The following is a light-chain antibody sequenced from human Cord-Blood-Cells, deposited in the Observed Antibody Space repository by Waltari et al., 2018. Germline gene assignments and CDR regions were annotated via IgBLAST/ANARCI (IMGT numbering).Light chain of an antibody. CDR3: QQRSNWPPEGT. Sequence: EIVLTQSPATLSLSPGERATLSCRASQSVSSYLAWYQQKPGQAPRLLIYDASNRATGSPARFSGSGSGTDFTLTISSLEPEDFAVYYCQQRSNWPPEGTFGQGTRLEIK. CDR1: QSVSSY. V-gene: IGKV3-11*01. CDR2: DAS. J-gene: IGKJ5*01.